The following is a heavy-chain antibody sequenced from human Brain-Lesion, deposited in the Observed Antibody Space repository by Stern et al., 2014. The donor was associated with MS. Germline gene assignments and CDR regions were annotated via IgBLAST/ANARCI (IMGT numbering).Heavy chain of an antibody. CDR2: IFNSGST. CDR3: ARGRVVPGFQYYATDV. V-gene: IGHV4-61*02. J-gene: IGHJ6*02. D-gene: IGHD2-2*01. CDR1: GGSISSGGYY. Sequence: QVQLQESGPGLVKPSQTLSLSCTVSGGSISSGGYYWSWVRQPAGKGLEWIGRIFNSGSTSYNPSLKSRGTISIDTSKTHFSLRLNSMTAADTAVYYCARGRVVPGFQYYATDVWGQGTTVIVSS.